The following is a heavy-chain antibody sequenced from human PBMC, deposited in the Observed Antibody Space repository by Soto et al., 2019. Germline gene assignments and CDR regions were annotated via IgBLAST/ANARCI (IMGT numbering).Heavy chain of an antibody. Sequence: PSETLSLTCTVSGGSISSGGYYWTWIRQPPGKGLEWIGEINHSGSTNYNPSLKSRVTISVDTSKNQFSLKLSSVTAADTAVYYCARGWRMVRGTTTRNWFDPWGQGTLVTVSS. J-gene: IGHJ5*02. V-gene: IGHV4-39*07. CDR1: GGSISSGGYY. CDR2: INHSGST. D-gene: IGHD3-10*01. CDR3: ARGWRMVRGTTTRNWFDP.